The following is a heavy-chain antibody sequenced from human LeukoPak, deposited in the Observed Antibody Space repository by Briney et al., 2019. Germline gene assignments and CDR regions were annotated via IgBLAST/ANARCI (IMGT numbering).Heavy chain of an antibody. V-gene: IGHV4-39*07. J-gene: IGHJ4*02. CDR1: GGSISSSSYY. Sequence: PSETLSLTCTVSGGSISSSSYYWGWIRQPPGKGLEWIGSIYYSGSTYYNPSLKSRVTISVDTSKNQFSLKLSSVTAADTAVYSCARDWGARADYWGQGTLVTVSS. D-gene: IGHD3-16*01. CDR2: IYYSGST. CDR3: ARDWGARADY.